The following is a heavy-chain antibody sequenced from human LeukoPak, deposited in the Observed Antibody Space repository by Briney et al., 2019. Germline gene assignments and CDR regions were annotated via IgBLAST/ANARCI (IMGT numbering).Heavy chain of an antibody. CDR1: GGSISSGGYY. CDR2: IYYSGST. CDR3: ARGVVVPAAIDAFDI. V-gene: IGHV4-30-4*01. J-gene: IGHJ3*02. D-gene: IGHD2-2*01. Sequence: PSETLSLTCTVSGGSISSGGYYWSWIRQPPGKGLGWIGYIYYSGSTYYNPSLKSRVTISVDTSKNQFSLKLSSVTAADTAVYYCARGVVVPAAIDAFDIWGQGTMVTVSS.